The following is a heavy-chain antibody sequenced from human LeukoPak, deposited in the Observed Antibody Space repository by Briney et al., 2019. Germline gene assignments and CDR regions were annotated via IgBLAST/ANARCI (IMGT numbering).Heavy chain of an antibody. CDR3: ARHPIGATPRFYFDY. Sequence: SETLSPTCTVSGGSISSSSYYWGWIRQPPGKGLEWIGSIYYSGSTYYNPSLKSRVTISVDTSKNQFSLKLSSVTAADTAVYYCARHPIGATPRFYFDYWGQGTLVTVSS. J-gene: IGHJ4*02. V-gene: IGHV4-39*01. CDR2: IYYSGST. D-gene: IGHD1-26*01. CDR1: GGSISSSSYY.